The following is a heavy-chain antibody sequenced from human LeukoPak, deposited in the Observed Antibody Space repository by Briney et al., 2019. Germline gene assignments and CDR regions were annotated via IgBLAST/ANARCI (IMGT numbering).Heavy chain of an antibody. V-gene: IGHV1-18*04. Sequence: ASVKVSCKASGYTFSNYGISWVRQAPGLGLEWMGWTSYNGNTNYAQKFQDRVTMTTDTTTTTAYMELRSLESDDTAVYYCARHSGSGWQALGYWGQGTLVTVSS. CDR2: TSYNGNT. J-gene: IGHJ4*02. CDR3: ARHSGSGWQALGY. D-gene: IGHD6-19*01. CDR1: GYTFSNYG.